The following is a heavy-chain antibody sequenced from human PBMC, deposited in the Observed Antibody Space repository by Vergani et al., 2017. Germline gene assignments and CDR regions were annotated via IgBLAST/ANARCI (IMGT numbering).Heavy chain of an antibody. CDR2: IYYSGST. V-gene: IGHV4-39*07. D-gene: IGHD3-3*01. Sequence: QLQLQESGPGLVKPSETLSLTCTVSGGSISSSSYYWGWIRQPPGKGLEWIGSIYYSGSTYYNPSLKSRVTISVDTSKNQFSLKLSSVTAADTAVYYCARVRFLGWFDHYWGQGTLVTVSA. J-gene: IGHJ4*02. CDR1: GGSISSSSYY. CDR3: ARVRFLGWFDHY.